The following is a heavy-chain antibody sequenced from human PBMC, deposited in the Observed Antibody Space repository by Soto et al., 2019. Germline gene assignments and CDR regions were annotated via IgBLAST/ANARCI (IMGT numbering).Heavy chain of an antibody. J-gene: IGHJ2*01. D-gene: IGHD3-22*01. CDR1: GYSISGSNW. CDR3: ARTYYYDILYPSARWYFDL. CDR2: IYYSGDT. Sequence: QVQLQESGPGLVRPSDTLSLTCAVSGYSISGSNWWGWIRQPPGKGLEWIGNIYYSGDTFYNPSLKSRATTSVDTSKNQFSLKLSSVTAVDAAVYYCARTYYYDILYPSARWYFDLWGRGTLVTVSS. V-gene: IGHV4-28*01.